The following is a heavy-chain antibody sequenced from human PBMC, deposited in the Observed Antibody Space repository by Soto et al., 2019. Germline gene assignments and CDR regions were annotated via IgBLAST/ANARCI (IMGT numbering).Heavy chain of an antibody. CDR1: GYTFTGYY. J-gene: IGHJ5*02. D-gene: IGHD3-10*01. CDR2: INPNSGGT. V-gene: IGHV1-2*04. Sequence: ASVKVSCKASGYTFTGYYTHWVRQAPGQGXEWMGWINPNSGGTNYAQKFQGWVTMTRDTSISTAYMELSRLRSDDTAVYYCARGAQGVRGVIISGGWFDPWGQGTLVTVSS. CDR3: ARGAQGVRGVIISGGWFDP.